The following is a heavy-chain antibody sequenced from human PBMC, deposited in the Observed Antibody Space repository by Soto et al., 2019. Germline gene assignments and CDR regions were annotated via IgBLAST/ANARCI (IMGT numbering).Heavy chain of an antibody. CDR2: IYWDDDK. V-gene: IGHV2-5*02. CDR3: ALTYYGSGSYYNVRWFDP. CDR1: GFSLSTSGVG. J-gene: IGHJ5*02. D-gene: IGHD3-10*01. Sequence: QITLKESGPTLVKPTQTLTLTCTFSGFSLSTSGVGVGWIRQPPGKPLEWLALIYWDDDKRYSPSLKSRLTITKATSKNQVVLTMTTMDPVDTATYYCALTYYGSGSYYNVRWFDPWGQGTLVTVSS.